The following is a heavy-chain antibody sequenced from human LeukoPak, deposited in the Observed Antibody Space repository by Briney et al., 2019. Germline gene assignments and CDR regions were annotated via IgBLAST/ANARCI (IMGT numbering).Heavy chain of an antibody. D-gene: IGHD2-8*01. J-gene: IGHJ3*02. Sequence: GGSLRLSCAASGFTFSSYGMHWVRQAPGKGLEWVSVIYSGGSTYYADSVKGRFTISRDNSKNTLYLQMNSLRAEDTAVYYCARDRSKWDAFDIWGQGTMVTVSS. V-gene: IGHV3-53*01. CDR2: IYSGGST. CDR3: ARDRSKWDAFDI. CDR1: GFTFSSYG.